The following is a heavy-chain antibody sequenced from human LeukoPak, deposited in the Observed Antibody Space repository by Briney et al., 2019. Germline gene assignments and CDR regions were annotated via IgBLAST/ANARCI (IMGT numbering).Heavy chain of an antibody. CDR2: IKSKTDGGTT. J-gene: IGHJ4*02. D-gene: IGHD2-15*01. V-gene: IGHV3-15*07. Sequence: GGSLRLSCEASGFSHAWMNWVRQAPGKGLEWVGRIKSKTDGGTTDYAAPVKGRFTISRDDSKNTLYLQMNSLKTEDTGVYYCLTEFGGDWGQGTLVTVSS. CDR1: GFSHAW. CDR3: LTEFGGD.